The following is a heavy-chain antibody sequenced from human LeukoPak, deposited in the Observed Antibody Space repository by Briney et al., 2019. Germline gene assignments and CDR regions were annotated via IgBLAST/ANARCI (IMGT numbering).Heavy chain of an antibody. V-gene: IGHV4-34*01. CDR3: ARGRRYFDWLFPFDY. D-gene: IGHD3-9*01. Sequence: PSETLSLTCALYGGSFSGYYWSWIRQPPGKGLEWIGEINHSGSTNYNPSLKSRVTISVDTSKNQFSLKLSSVTAADTAVYYCARGRRYFDWLFPFDYWGQGTLVTVSS. J-gene: IGHJ4*02. CDR2: INHSGST. CDR1: GGSFSGYY.